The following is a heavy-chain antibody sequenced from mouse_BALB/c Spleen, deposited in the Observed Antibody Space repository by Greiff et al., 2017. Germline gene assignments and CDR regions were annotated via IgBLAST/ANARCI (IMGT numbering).Heavy chain of an antibody. V-gene: IGHV5-9-4*01. Sequence: EVQVVESGGGLVKPGGSLKLSCAASGFTFSSYAMSWVRQSPEKRLEWVAEISSGGSYTYYPDTVTGRFTISRDNAKNTLYLEMSSLRSEDTAMYYCARVPDDGPDYYAMDYWGQGTSVTVSS. CDR2: ISSGGSYT. CDR1: GFTFSSYA. J-gene: IGHJ4*01. D-gene: IGHD2-3*01. CDR3: ARVPDDGPDYYAMDY.